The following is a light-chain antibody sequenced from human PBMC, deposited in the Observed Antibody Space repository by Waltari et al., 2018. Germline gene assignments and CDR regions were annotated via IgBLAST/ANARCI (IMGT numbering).Light chain of an antibody. CDR2: EAS. CDR1: QSVSSW. Sequence: DIQMTQSTSTLSASVGDSVTIPFRASQSVSSWLAWYQLKSGKAPKRLIYEASSLESGVPSRFSGSGSGTEFTLTISNLQPDDFATYYCQQYNSYPYTFGQGTNLEIK. CDR3: QQYNSYPYT. J-gene: IGKJ2*01. V-gene: IGKV1-5*03.